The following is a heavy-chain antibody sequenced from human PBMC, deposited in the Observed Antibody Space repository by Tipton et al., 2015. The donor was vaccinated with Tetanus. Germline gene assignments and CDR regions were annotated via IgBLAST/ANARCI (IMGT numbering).Heavy chain of an antibody. CDR1: GGSISSDGAY. D-gene: IGHD3-10*01. V-gene: IGHV4-31*03. CDR2: ISNSGST. J-gene: IGHJ6*02. CDR3: ARDRGVRGGYYYYHGMDV. Sequence: LRLSCTVSGGSISSDGAYWSWIRQHPGEGLEWIGYISNSGSTYYNPSLKSRVTISVDTSQKQISLKVNSVTAADTAVYYCARDRGVRGGYYYYHGMDVWGQGTTATVSS.